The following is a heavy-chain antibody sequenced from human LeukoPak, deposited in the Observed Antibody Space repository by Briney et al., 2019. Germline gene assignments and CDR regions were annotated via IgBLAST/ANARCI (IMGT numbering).Heavy chain of an antibody. CDR3: ARDYVWAYYY. J-gene: IGHJ4*02. V-gene: IGHV3-48*02. CDR1: VFTLRSYS. CDR2: ISSTSSTI. Sequence: PGGSLRLSCAASVFTLRSYSTNSVRQAPGKGLEWVSYISSTSSTIYYADSVKGRFTISRDNAKKSLFLQMNSLRDDDTAVYFCARDYVWAYYYWGQGTLVTVSS. D-gene: IGHD1-26*01.